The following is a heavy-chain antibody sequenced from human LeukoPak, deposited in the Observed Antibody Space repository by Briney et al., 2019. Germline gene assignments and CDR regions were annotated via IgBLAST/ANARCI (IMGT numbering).Heavy chain of an antibody. J-gene: IGHJ4*02. D-gene: IGHD3-22*01. CDR2: ISGSGGST. CDR3: AQLSGYYYDSSGYYFDY. CDR1: GFTFSSYA. Sequence: GGSLRLSCAASGFTFSSYAMSWVRQAPGNGLEWVSAISGSGGSTYYADSVKGRFTIPRDNSKNTLYLQMNSLRAEDTAVYYCAQLSGYYYDSSGYYFDYWGQGTLVTVSS. V-gene: IGHV3-23*01.